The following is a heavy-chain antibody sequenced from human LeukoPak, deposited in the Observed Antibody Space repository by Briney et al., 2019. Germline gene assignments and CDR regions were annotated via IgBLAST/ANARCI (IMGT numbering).Heavy chain of an antibody. Sequence: PSETLSLTCTVSGGSISTYYWSWIRQPPGKGLEWIGYIYYTGSTNYNPSLKSRVTISADTSKNQFSLRLSSVTAADTAVYYCARVAPGSPWFDPWGQGTLVTVSS. J-gene: IGHJ5*02. CDR2: IYYTGST. CDR3: ARVAPGSPWFDP. V-gene: IGHV4-59*01. D-gene: IGHD3-10*01. CDR1: GGSISTYY.